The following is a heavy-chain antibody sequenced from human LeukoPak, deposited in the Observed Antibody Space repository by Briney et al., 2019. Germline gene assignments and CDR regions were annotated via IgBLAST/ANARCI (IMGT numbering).Heavy chain of an antibody. J-gene: IGHJ4*02. Sequence: ASVKVSCKASGYTFTGYYMHWVRQAPGQGLEWMGWINPNSGGTNYAQKFQDRVTMTRDTSISTAYMELSRLRSDDTAVYYCARSPHILTGENFDYWGQGTLVTVSS. CDR1: GYTFTGYY. CDR2: INPNSGGT. D-gene: IGHD3-9*01. V-gene: IGHV1-2*02. CDR3: ARSPHILTGENFDY.